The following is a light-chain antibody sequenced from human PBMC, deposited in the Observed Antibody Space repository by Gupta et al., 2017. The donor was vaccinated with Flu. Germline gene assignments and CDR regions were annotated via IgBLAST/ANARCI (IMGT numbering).Light chain of an antibody. CDR1: QSVSSSY. Sequence: ENVFTQSPGTLSLSPGERATLSCRASQSVSSSYLAWYQQKPGQAPRRLIYGASSRATGIPDRFSGSGSGTDFTLTISRLEPEDFAVYYCQQYGSDFGPGTKVDIK. CDR2: GAS. CDR3: QQYGSD. V-gene: IGKV3-20*01. J-gene: IGKJ3*01.